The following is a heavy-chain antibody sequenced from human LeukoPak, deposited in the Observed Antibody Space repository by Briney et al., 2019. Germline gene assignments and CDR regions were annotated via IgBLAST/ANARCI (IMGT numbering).Heavy chain of an antibody. V-gene: IGHV3-23*01. CDR2: ISGSGGST. CDR3: ARGGPPIGAAAGSDTDY. D-gene: IGHD6-13*01. CDR1: GFTFSSYA. J-gene: IGHJ4*02. Sequence: GGSLRLSCAASGFTFSSYAMSWVRQAPGKGLEWVSAISGSGGSTYYADSVKGRFAISRDNSKNTLYLQMNSLRAEDTAVYYCARGGPPIGAAAGSDTDYWGQGTLVSVSS.